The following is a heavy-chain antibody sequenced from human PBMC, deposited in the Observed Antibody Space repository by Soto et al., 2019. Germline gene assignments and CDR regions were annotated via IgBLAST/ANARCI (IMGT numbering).Heavy chain of an antibody. D-gene: IGHD2-15*01. CDR3: ARAGYCSGGSCYEDYYYYMYV. CDR1: GYTFTSYD. Sequence: ASVKVSCKASGYTFTSYDINWVRQATGQGLEWMGWMNPNSGNTGYAQKFQGRVTMTRNTSISTAYMELSSLRSEDTAVYYCARAGYCSGGSCYEDYYYYMYVWGKGTTVTVSS. V-gene: IGHV1-8*01. J-gene: IGHJ6*03. CDR2: MNPNSGNT.